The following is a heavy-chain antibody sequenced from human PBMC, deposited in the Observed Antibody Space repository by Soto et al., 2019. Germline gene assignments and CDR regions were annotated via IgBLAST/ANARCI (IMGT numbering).Heavy chain of an antibody. Sequence: SETLSLTCAVYGGSFSGYYWSWIRQPPGKGLEWIGEINHSGSTNYNPSLKSRVTISVDTSKNQFSLKLSSVTAADTAVYYCARASKHLSIAARYGTKWFDPWGQGTLVTVSS. CDR3: ARASKHLSIAARYGTKWFDP. CDR1: GGSFSGYY. V-gene: IGHV4-34*01. J-gene: IGHJ5*02. D-gene: IGHD6-6*01. CDR2: INHSGST.